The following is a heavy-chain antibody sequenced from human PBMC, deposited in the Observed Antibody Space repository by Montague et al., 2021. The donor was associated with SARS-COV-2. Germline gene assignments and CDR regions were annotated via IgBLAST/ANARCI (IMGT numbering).Heavy chain of an antibody. V-gene: IGHV6-1*01. CDR2: TCYRSKWYR. CDR3: ARSGYGGGTTWFYFDS. D-gene: IGHD6-13*01. J-gene: IGHJ4*02. CDR1: GDSVAGKGPG. Sequence: CAISGDSVAGKGPGCKWIKQSPARDFGWLGGTCYRSKWYRDYALSVRSRLTVNPDTSENQFSLQLNSVTPDDTAVYYCARSGYGGGTTWFYFDSWGPGTLITVSS.